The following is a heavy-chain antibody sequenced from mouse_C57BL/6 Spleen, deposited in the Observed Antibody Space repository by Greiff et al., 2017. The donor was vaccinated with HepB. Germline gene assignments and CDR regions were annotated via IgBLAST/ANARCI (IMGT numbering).Heavy chain of an antibody. J-gene: IGHJ4*01. D-gene: IGHD1-1*01. CDR1: GFSLTSYG. Sequence: VQLQESGPGLVQPSQSLSITCTVSGFSLTSYGVHWVRQSPGKGLEWLGVIWSGGSTDYNAAFISRLSISKDNSKSQVFFKMNSLKADDTAIYYCARNNYGSSYGDAMDYWGQGTSVTVSS. V-gene: IGHV2-2*01. CDR2: IWSGGST. CDR3: ARNNYGSSYGDAMDY.